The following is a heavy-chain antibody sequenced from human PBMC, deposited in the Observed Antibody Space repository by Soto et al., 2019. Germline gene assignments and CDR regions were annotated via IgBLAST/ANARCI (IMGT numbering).Heavy chain of an antibody. Sequence: GGSLRLSCAASQFTFSSYSMHWVRQAPGKGLEWVAVISYDGGSKYYADSVKGRFTISRDNSKNTLYLQMSSLRSDDTALYHCARESGHLLLRCAFDLWGLGTMVTVSS. D-gene: IGHD3-16*01. V-gene: IGHV3-30-3*01. CDR1: QFTFSSYS. J-gene: IGHJ3*01. CDR2: ISYDGGSK. CDR3: ARESGHLLLRCAFDL.